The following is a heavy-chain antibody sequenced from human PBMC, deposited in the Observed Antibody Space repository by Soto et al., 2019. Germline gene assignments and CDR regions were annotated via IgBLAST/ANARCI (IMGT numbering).Heavy chain of an antibody. V-gene: IGHV4-30-4*01. CDR2: IYYSGSS. Sequence: QVQLQESGPGLVKPSHTLSLTCTVSGGSISNADYYWSWVRQPPGKGLEWIGYIYYSGSSFFNPSLKSRVTMSKDTSKNQFSLRLTSVTAADTAVYYCARAIVVTVGGMDVWGRGTTVTVSS. D-gene: IGHD5-12*01. CDR3: ARAIVVTVGGMDV. J-gene: IGHJ6*02. CDR1: GGSISNADYY.